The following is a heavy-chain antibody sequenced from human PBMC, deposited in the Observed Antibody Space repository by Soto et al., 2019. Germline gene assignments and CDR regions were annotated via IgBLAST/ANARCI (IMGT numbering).Heavy chain of an antibody. CDR3: ARTYYGSGRGSYYYGMDV. J-gene: IGHJ6*02. CDR2: IYHSGST. D-gene: IGHD3-10*01. Sequence: QVQLQESGPGLVKPSGTLSLTCAVSGGSISSSNWWSWVRQPPGKGLEWIGEIYHSGSTNYNPSLQSRVTRSVNKSKNQFSLKLSSVTAADTAVYYCARTYYGSGRGSYYYGMDVWGQGTTVTVSS. CDR1: GGSISSSNW. V-gene: IGHV4-4*02.